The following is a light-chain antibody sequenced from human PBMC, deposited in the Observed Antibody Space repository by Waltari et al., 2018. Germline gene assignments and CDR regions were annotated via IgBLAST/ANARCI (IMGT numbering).Light chain of an antibody. J-gene: IGLJ2*01. V-gene: IGLV3-1*01. CDR1: KLGDKY. CDR2: QDT. CDR3: QAWDSSIVV. Sequence: SYELTQPPSVSVSPGQTASITCSGDKLGDKYACWYQQKPGQSPILVIYQDTKRPSGIPGRFSGSNSGNTATLTISGTQAMDEADYYCQAWDSSIVVFGGGTKLTVV.